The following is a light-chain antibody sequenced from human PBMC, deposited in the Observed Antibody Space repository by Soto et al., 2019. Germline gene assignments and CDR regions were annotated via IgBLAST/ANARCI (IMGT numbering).Light chain of an antibody. CDR3: RLSSSILIP. CDR2: AAS. V-gene: IGKV1-39*01. Sequence: DIKVPQSPSSLSAYVGERVTITCRASQIISLYLNWYKQKPGKAPTLLIYAASSLQSGVPSRFSVSGSETDFTLSINCLLPEEFATYYSRLSSSILIPFGGVTLLDIK. J-gene: IGKJ5*01. CDR1: QIISLY.